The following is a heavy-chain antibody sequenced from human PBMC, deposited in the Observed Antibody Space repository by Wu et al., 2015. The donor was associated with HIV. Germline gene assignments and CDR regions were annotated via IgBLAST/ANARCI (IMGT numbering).Heavy chain of an antibody. CDR1: GGTFSSYA. CDR3: ARDGYYYGSGSQGGIDP. Sequence: QVQLVQSGAEVKKPGSSVKVSCKASGGTFSSYAISWVRQAPGQGLEWMGRIIPIFGTANYAQKFQGRVTITADESTSTAYMELSSLRSEDTAVYYCARDGYYYGSGSQGGIDPWGQGTLVTVSS. CDR2: IIPIFGTA. V-gene: IGHV1-69*13. D-gene: IGHD3-10*01. J-gene: IGHJ5*02.